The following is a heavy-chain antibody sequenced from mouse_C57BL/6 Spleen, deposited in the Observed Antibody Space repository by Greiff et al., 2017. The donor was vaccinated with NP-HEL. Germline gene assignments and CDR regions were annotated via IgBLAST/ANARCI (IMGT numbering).Heavy chain of an antibody. CDR1: GYTFTDYY. Sequence: VQLQQSGPELVKPGASVKISCKASGYTFTDYYMNWVKQSHGKSLEWIGDINPNNGGTSYNQKFKGKATLTVDKSSSTAYMELRSLTSEDSAVYYCARVPYYWYFDVWGTGTTVTVSS. J-gene: IGHJ1*03. CDR2: INPNNGGT. V-gene: IGHV1-26*01. CDR3: ARVPYYWYFDV.